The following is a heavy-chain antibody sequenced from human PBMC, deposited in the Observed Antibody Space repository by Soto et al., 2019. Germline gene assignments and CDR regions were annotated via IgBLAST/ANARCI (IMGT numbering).Heavy chain of an antibody. D-gene: IGHD3-9*01. CDR3: ASTHFDILTGYYLDY. Sequence: PSETLSLTCTVSGGTVSGGSISSSYWSWIRQPPGEGLEWVGYIYYSGNTNNNPSLKSRVTISVDTSKKQFSLKLTSVTAADTAVYYCASTHFDILTGYYLDYWGQGTPVTVSS. CDR2: IYYSGNT. V-gene: IGHV4-59*01. CDR1: GGSISSSY. J-gene: IGHJ4*02.